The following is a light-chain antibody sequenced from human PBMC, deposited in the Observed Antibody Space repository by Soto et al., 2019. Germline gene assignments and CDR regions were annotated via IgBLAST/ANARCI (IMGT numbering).Light chain of an antibody. V-gene: IGKV3-11*01. CDR2: DAS. CDR3: QQYDKWPRT. CDR1: QSVSTY. Sequence: EIVLTQSPATLSLSPGEGATVSCRASQSVSTYLAWYQQKPGQAPRLLIYDASNRATGIPARFSGGGSGAEYTLTISSLQSEDFAVYYCQQYDKWPRTFGQGTKVDIK. J-gene: IGKJ1*01.